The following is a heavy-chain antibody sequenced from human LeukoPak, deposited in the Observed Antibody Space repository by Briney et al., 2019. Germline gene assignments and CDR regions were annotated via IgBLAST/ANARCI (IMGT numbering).Heavy chain of an antibody. Sequence: SVKVSCKASGGTFSSYAISWVRQAPGQGLAWMGRIIPILGIANYAQKFQGRVTITADKSTSTAYMELSSLRSEDTAVYYCARNPGYYDSSGYYYGDYWGQGTLVTVSS. CDR3: ARNPGYYDSSGYYYGDY. D-gene: IGHD3-22*01. J-gene: IGHJ4*02. V-gene: IGHV1-69*04. CDR2: IIPILGIA. CDR1: GGTFSSYA.